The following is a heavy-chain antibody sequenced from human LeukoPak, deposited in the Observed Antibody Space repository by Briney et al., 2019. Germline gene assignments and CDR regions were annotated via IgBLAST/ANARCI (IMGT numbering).Heavy chain of an antibody. V-gene: IGHV4-30-2*01. CDR3: ARVDGYTVFNY. Sequence: SETLSLTCAVSGGSISSGGYSWSWIRQPPGKGLEWIGYIYHSGSTYYNPSLKSRVTISVDRSKNQFSLKLSSVTAADTAVYYCARVDGYTVFNYWGQGTLVTVSS. D-gene: IGHD5-24*01. CDR1: GGSISSGGYS. CDR2: IYHSGST. J-gene: IGHJ4*02.